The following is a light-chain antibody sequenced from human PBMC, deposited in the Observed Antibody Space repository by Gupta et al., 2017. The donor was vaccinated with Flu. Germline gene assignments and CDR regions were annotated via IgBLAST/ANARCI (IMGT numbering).Light chain of an antibody. CDR1: QSVSYSSNNKNY. CDR3: QQYDSTPFT. V-gene: IGKV4-1*01. Sequence: DIVMTQSPDSLAVSLGERATINCKSSQSVSYSSNNKNYLAWYQQKPGQPPKLLIYWASTRESGVPDRFSGSGSGTDFTLTINSLQAEDVAVYYCQQYDSTPFTFGPGTKVDI. CDR2: WAS. J-gene: IGKJ3*01.